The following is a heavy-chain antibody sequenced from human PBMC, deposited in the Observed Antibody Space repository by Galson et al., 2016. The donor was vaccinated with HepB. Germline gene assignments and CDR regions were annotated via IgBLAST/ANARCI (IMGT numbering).Heavy chain of an antibody. Sequence: SLRLSCAASGLSFRSYGMHWVRQAPGKGLEWAAVLSYDGTKRSYGDSVRGRFTISRDNSKNTLYLEMNSPRAEDTAVYYCAKDEYTIGWGPPWFDPWGQGTLVTVSS. J-gene: IGHJ5*02. D-gene: IGHD3-10*01. CDR1: GLSFRSYG. CDR2: LSYDGTKR. CDR3: AKDEYTIGWGPPWFDP. V-gene: IGHV3-30*18.